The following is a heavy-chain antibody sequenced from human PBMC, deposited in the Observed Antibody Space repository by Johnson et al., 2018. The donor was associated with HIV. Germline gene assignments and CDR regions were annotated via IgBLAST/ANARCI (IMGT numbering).Heavy chain of an antibody. V-gene: IGHV3-23*04. D-gene: IGHD3-10*01. CDR3: ARGPVMVRGVTDAFDI. Sequence: VQLVESGGGVVRPGGSLRLSCAASGFTFSSSWMHWVCQAPVKGLEWVSAISGSGGSTYYADSVKGRFTISRDNSKNTLYLQMNSLRAEDTAVYYCARGPVMVRGVTDAFDIWGQGTMVTVSS. CDR1: GFTFSSSW. J-gene: IGHJ3*02. CDR2: ISGSGGST.